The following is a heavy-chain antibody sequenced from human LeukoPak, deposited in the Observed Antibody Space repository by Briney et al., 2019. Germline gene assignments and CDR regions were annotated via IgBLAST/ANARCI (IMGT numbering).Heavy chain of an antibody. CDR2: INTNTGNP. CDR1: GYTFTSYA. Sequence: ASVKVSCKASGYTFTSYAMNWVRQAPGQGLEWMGWINTNTGNPTYAQGFTGRFVFSLDTSVSTAYLQISSLKAEDTAVYYCARDRAAAGYYYYYYMDVWGKGTTVTVSS. CDR3: ARDRAAAGYYYYYYMDV. V-gene: IGHV7-4-1*02. D-gene: IGHD6-13*01. J-gene: IGHJ6*03.